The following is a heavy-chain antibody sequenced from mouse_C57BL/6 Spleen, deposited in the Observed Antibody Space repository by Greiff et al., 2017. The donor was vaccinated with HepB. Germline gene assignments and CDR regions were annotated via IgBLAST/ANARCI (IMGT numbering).Heavy chain of an antibody. Sequence: VQLQQPGAELVMPGASVKLSCKASGYTFTSYWMHWVKQRPGQGLEWIGEIDPSDSYTNYNQKFKGKSTLTVEQSSSTAYMQLSSLTSEDSAVYYCAKGKVIYFDYWGQGTTLTVSS. CDR1: GYTFTSYW. CDR3: AKGKVIYFDY. CDR2: IDPSDSYT. J-gene: IGHJ2*01. V-gene: IGHV1-69*01.